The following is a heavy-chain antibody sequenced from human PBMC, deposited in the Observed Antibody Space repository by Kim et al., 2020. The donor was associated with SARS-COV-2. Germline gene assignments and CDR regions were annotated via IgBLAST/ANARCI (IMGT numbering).Heavy chain of an antibody. Sequence: QKFQGRVTMTRNTSISTAYMELSSLRSEDTAVYYCARGRYSSGWYGAFGYWGQGTQVTVSS. J-gene: IGHJ4*02. D-gene: IGHD6-19*01. V-gene: IGHV1-8*01. CDR3: ARGRYSSGWYGAFGY.